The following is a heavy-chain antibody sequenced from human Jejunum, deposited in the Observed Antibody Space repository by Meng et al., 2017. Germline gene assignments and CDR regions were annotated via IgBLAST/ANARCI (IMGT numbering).Heavy chain of an antibody. CDR1: GFTFINYW. CDR2: INGDGTIT. V-gene: IGHV3-74*01. D-gene: IGHD4/OR15-4a*01. J-gene: IGHJ4*02. Sequence: GESLKISCAASGFTFINYWVHWVRQVPGKGLMWVARINGDGTITNYVDSVKGRFTISRDNAKNTLYLQMSSLRAEDTAVYYCTREFGASVLPIDYWGQGELVTVSS. CDR3: TREFGASVLPIDY.